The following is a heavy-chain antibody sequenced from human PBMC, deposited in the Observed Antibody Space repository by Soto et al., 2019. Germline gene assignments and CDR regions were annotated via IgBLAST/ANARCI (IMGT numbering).Heavy chain of an antibody. CDR1: GFTFSSYA. J-gene: IGHJ4*02. CDR3: AKGGVYDYIWGSYRYVPPLFDY. CDR2: ISGSGGST. Sequence: PGGSLRLSCAASGFTFSSYAMSWVRQAPGKGLEWVSAISGSGGSTYYADSVKGRFTISRDNSKNTLYPQMNSLRAEDTAVYYCAKGGVYDYIWGSYRYVPPLFDYWGQGTLVTVSS. D-gene: IGHD3-16*02. V-gene: IGHV3-23*01.